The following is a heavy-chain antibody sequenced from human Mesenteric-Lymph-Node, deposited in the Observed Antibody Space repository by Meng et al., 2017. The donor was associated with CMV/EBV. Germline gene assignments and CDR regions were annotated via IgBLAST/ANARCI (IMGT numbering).Heavy chain of an antibody. D-gene: IGHD3-10*01. CDR3: ARGRTMVRGVLIVTLGY. CDR1: FPGYY. Sequence: FPGYYFDWVRQAPGQGLEWMGRINPDTGDTDYAQKFQGRVTMTTDTSMTTTYMELQSLRSDDTAVYYCARGRTMVRGVLIVTLGYWGQGTLVTVSS. V-gene: IGHV1-2*06. CDR2: INPDTGDT. J-gene: IGHJ4*02.